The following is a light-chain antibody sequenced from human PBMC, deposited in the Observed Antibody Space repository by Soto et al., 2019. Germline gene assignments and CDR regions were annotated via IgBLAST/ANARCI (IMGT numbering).Light chain of an antibody. J-gene: IGKJ4*01. Sequence: IQMTQSPSSLSASVGDTITITCRASQSLTTYLNWYQQKPGQVPKVLIHKASNLQSGVPSRFRGSGSRTEFTLTIRGLQPEDFATYYCQQSYSTPLTFGGGTKVEIK. CDR1: QSLTTY. V-gene: IGKV1-39*01. CDR2: KAS. CDR3: QQSYSTPLT.